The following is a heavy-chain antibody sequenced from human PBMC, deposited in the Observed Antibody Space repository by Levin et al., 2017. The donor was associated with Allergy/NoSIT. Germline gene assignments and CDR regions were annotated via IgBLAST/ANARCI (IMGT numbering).Heavy chain of an antibody. J-gene: IGHJ3*02. CDR1: GGSFSGYY. D-gene: IGHD5-12*01. Sequence: GSLRLSCAVYGGSFSGYYWSWIRQPPGKGLEWIGEINHSGSTNYNPSLKSRVTISVDTSKNQFSLKLSSVTAADTAVYYCARGSLWLRARAFDSWGQGTMVTVSS. CDR3: ARGSLWLRARAFDS. CDR2: INHSGST. V-gene: IGHV4-34*01.